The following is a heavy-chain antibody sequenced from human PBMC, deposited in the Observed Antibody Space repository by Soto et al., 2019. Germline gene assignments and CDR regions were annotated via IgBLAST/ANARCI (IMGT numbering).Heavy chain of an antibody. CDR2: IYYSGGT. D-gene: IGHD2-21*01. Sequence: QVQLQESGPGLVKPSETLSLPCTVSGGSVSSSNYYWRWIRQPPGTGLEWIGYIYYSGGTTYNPSLRSRVTIAVDTSKNQSSLRLTSVTAADTAVYCCARVVGLCPDYWGQGTLVTVSA. CDR1: GGSVSSSNYY. V-gene: IGHV4-61*01. CDR3: ARVVGLCPDY. J-gene: IGHJ4*02.